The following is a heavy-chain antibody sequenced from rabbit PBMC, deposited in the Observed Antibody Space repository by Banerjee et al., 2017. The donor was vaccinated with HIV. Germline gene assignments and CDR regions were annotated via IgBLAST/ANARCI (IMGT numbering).Heavy chain of an antibody. CDR1: GFSFSSSYW. V-gene: IGHV1S45*01. D-gene: IGHD4-1*01. Sequence: QEQLEESGGDLVKPEGSLTLTCTASGFSFSSSYWICWVRQAPGEGLEWIACIGAGSGATYYATWAKGRFTISKTSSTTVALQMTSLTAADTATYFCARDPLYSSGWGGDYLWGPGTLVTVS. CDR3: ARDPLYSSGWGGDYL. CDR2: IGAGSGAT. J-gene: IGHJ6*01.